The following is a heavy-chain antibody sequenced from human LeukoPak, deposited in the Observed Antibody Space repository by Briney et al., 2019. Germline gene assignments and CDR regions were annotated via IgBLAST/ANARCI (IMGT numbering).Heavy chain of an antibody. J-gene: IGHJ4*02. CDR1: GFTFSRYA. V-gene: IGHV3-23*01. Sequence: GGSLRLSCAASGFTFSRYAMSWVRQAPGKGLEWVSTISAGGDNTYYADSVKGRFTISRDNSKNTLYVQMNSLRAEDTAVYFCAKLVVVASTQFDFWGQGTLVTVSS. CDR2: ISAGGDNT. CDR3: AKLVVVASTQFDF. D-gene: IGHD2-15*01.